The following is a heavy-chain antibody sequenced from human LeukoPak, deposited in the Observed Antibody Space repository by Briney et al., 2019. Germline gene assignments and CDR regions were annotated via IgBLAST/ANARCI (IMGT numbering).Heavy chain of an antibody. J-gene: IGHJ5*02. CDR2: ISSSGST. CDR3: ARDGYYYGSGSYHNWFDP. CDR1: GGSISSSSYY. D-gene: IGHD3-10*01. V-gene: IGHV4-39*07. Sequence: PSETLSLTCTVSGGSISSSSYYWGWIRQPPGKGLEWIGRISSSGSTNYNPSLKSRVTMSVDTSKNQFSLKLSSVTAADTAVYYCARDGYYYGSGSYHNWFDPWGQGTLVTVSS.